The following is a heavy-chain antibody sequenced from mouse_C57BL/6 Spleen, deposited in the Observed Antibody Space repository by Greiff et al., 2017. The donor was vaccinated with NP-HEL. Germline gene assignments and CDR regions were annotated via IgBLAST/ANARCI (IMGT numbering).Heavy chain of an antibody. Sequence: QVQLKQPGAELVKPGASVKMSCKASGYTFTSYWITWVKQRPGQGLEWIGDIYPGSGSTNYNEKFKSKATLTVDTSSSTAYMQLSSLTSEDSAVYYCASYYYGSSYPYAMDYWGQGTSVTVSS. D-gene: IGHD1-1*01. CDR2: IYPGSGST. CDR1: GYTFTSYW. J-gene: IGHJ4*01. CDR3: ASYYYGSSYPYAMDY. V-gene: IGHV1-55*01.